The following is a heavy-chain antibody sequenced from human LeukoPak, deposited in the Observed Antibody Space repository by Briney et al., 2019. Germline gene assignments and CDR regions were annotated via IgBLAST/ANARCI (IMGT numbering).Heavy chain of an antibody. CDR1: GGSFSGYY. D-gene: IGHD2-8*01. V-gene: IGHV4-34*01. Sequence: PSETLSLTCAVYGGSFSGYYWSWIRQPPGKGLEWIGEINHSGSTNYNPSLKSRVTISVDTSKNQFSLKLSSVTAADTAVYYCARHESSCTDCWDQGALVTVSS. CDR3: ARHESSCTDC. CDR2: INHSGST. J-gene: IGHJ4*02.